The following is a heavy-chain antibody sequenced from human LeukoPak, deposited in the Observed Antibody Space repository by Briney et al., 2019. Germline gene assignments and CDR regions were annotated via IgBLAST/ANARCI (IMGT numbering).Heavy chain of an antibody. V-gene: IGHV3-30*02. Sequence: PGGSLGLSCAASGFTFSSYWMSWVRQAPGKGLEWVAFIRSDGSEKYYADSVKGRFTVSRDNSKNTLYLQMNSLRAEDTAVYYCAKDARRGARVYYYYGMDVWGQGTTVTVSS. CDR3: AKDARRGARVYYYYGMDV. J-gene: IGHJ6*02. CDR1: GFTFSSYW. D-gene: IGHD1-26*01. CDR2: IRSDGSEK.